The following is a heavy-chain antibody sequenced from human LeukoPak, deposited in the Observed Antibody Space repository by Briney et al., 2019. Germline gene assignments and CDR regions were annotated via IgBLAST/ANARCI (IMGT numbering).Heavy chain of an antibody. J-gene: IGHJ5*02. Sequence: SGGSLRLSCAASGFTFSSYSMNWVRQAPGKGLEWVSSISSSSSYIYYADSVKGRFTISRDNAKNSLYLQMNSLRAEDTAVYYCARQGPSYSGYGWFDPWGQGTLVTVSS. D-gene: IGHD5-12*01. CDR1: GFTFSSYS. V-gene: IGHV3-21*01. CDR3: ARQGPSYSGYGWFDP. CDR2: ISSSSSYI.